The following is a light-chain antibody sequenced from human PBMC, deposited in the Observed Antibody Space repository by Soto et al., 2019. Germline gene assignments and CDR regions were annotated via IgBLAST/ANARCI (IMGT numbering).Light chain of an antibody. CDR2: EVS. CDR3: SSYTSSITWV. Sequence: QSVLTQPASVSGSPGQSITISCTGTSIDVGGYNYVSWYQHHPGKAPKLIIYEVSNRPSGVSNRFSGSKSGNTASLTISGLQAEDEADYYCSSYTSSITWVFGGGTKVTVL. CDR1: SIDVGGYNY. J-gene: IGLJ3*02. V-gene: IGLV2-14*01.